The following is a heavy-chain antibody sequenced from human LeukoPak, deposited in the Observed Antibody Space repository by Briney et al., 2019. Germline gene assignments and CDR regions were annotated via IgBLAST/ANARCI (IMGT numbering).Heavy chain of an antibody. D-gene: IGHD1-26*01. V-gene: IGHV3-30*02. CDR3: AKDLSGSYGGYFDY. J-gene: IGHJ4*02. CDR1: GFTFSSYG. CDR2: IRYDGSNK. Sequence: GGSLRLSCAASGFTFSSYGMHWVRQAPGKGLEWVAFIRYDGSNKYYADSVKGRFTISRDNSKNTLYLQMNSLRAEDTAVYYCAKDLSGSYGGYFDYWGQGTLVTVSS.